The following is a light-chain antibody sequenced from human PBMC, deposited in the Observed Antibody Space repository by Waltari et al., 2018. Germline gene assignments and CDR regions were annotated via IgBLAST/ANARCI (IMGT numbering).Light chain of an antibody. J-gene: IGKJ4*02. Sequence: DIQMTQSPSTLSASVGDRVTITCRARQSILTWLDWYQQQPGKAPKVLLYKASTLASGVPSRFSSSGSGTEVTLAISSLQPNDFATYYCHQYNSDSPGVTFGGGTKVEIK. CDR3: HQYNSDSPGVT. V-gene: IGKV1-5*03. CDR1: QSILTW. CDR2: KAS.